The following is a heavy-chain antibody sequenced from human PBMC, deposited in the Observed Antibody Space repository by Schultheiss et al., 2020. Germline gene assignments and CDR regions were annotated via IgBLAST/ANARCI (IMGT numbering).Heavy chain of an antibody. CDR3: ARHPRFEGRAYYYDSSGIFDY. D-gene: IGHD3-22*01. V-gene: IGHV4-34*01. J-gene: IGHJ4*02. CDR2: INHSGST. Sequence: GSLRLSCAASGFTFSDYYMSWIRQAPGKGLEWIGEINHSGSTYYNPSLKSRVTISVDTSKNQFSLKLSSVIAADTAVYYCARHPRFEGRAYYYDSSGIFDYWGQGTLVTVSS. CDR1: GFTFSDYY.